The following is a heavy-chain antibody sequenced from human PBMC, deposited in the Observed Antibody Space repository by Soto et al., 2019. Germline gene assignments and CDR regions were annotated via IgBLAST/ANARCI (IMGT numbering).Heavy chain of an antibody. D-gene: IGHD2-2*01. CDR3: ARVRQYCSSTSCYFDP. CDR2: IHHSGTT. Sequence: SETLSLTCGVSGDSISSPNWWNWVRQSPGKGLEWIGEIHHSGTTNYNPSLKSRVTISVDKTKNQFSLKLNSVTVADTDVYYCARVRQYCSSTSCYFDPWGQGTLVTFSS. CDR1: GDSISSPNW. V-gene: IGHV4-4*02. J-gene: IGHJ5*02.